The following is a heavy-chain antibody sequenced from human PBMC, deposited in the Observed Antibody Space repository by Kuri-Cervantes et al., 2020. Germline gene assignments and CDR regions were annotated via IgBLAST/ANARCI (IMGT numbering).Heavy chain of an antibody. D-gene: IGHD6-19*01. J-gene: IGHJ4*02. V-gene: IGHV3-33*01. CDR1: GFTFSSYG. CDR2: IWYDGSNK. Sequence: GESLKISCAASGFTFSSYGMHWVRQAPGKGLEWVAVIWYDGSNKYYADSVKGRFTTSRDNSKNTLYLQMNSLRAEDTAVYYCARDALSYSSGWYYFDYWGQGTLVTVSS. CDR3: ARDALSYSSGWYYFDY.